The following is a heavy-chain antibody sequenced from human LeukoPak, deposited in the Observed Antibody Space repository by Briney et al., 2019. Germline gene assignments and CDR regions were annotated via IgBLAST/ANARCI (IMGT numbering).Heavy chain of an antibody. CDR1: AFSINNNEW. Sequence: SDTLSLTCAVSAFSINNNEWWGWIRQPPGKGLEWIGEIYHSGSTNYNPSLKSRVTISVDKSKNQFSLKLSSVTAADTAVYYCASLMVGASTPTRAYYGMDVWGQGTTVTVSS. V-gene: IGHV4-4*02. J-gene: IGHJ6*02. CDR3: ASLMVGASTPTRAYYGMDV. D-gene: IGHD1-26*01. CDR2: IYHSGST.